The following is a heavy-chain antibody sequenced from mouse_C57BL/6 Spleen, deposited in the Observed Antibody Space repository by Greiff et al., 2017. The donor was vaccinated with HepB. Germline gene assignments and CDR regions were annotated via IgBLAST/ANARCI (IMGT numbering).Heavy chain of an antibody. Sequence: DVQLVESEGGLVQPGSSMKLSCTASGFTFSDYYMPWVRQVPEKGLEWVANINSDGSSTYYLHSLKSRFIIPRDNAKNIPYLQMSRLKSEDTATYYRARECDYCSPYYIDYWGQGTTLTVAS. V-gene: IGHV5-16*01. J-gene: IGHJ2*01. CDR1: GFTFSDYY. CDR2: INSDGSST. CDR3: ARECDYCSPYYIDY. D-gene: IGHD1-1*01.